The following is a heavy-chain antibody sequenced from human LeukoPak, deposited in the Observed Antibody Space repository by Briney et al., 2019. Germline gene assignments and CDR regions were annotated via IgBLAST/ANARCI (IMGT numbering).Heavy chain of an antibody. V-gene: IGHV4-34*01. CDR3: ARGDCSSTSCQLDY. CDR2: IYHDGNA. J-gene: IGHJ4*02. Sequence: PSETLSLTCAVYGGSFNTYYWSWIRQPPGKGLEWIAEIYHDGNANYNPSLKSRVTISVDTSNNHFSLKLSSVTAADTAVYYCARGDCSSTSCQLDYWGQGTLVTVSS. CDR1: GGSFNTYY. D-gene: IGHD2-2*01.